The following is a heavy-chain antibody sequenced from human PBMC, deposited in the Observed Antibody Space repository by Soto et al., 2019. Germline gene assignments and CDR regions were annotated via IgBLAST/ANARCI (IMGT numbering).Heavy chain of an antibody. D-gene: IGHD3-3*01. Sequence: PSETLSLTCTVSGASISSSSYYWGWIRQPPGKGLEWIGSIYYSGSTYYNPSLKSRVTISVDTSKNQFSLKLSSVTAADTAVYYCAGFYDFWSGFSLDYWGQGTLVTVSS. J-gene: IGHJ4*02. CDR3: AGFYDFWSGFSLDY. CDR1: GASISSSSYY. CDR2: IYYSGST. V-gene: IGHV4-39*01.